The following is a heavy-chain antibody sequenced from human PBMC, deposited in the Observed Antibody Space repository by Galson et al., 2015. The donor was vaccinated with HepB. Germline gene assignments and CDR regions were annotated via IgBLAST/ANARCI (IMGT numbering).Heavy chain of an antibody. D-gene: IGHD3-10*01. CDR3: ARDGPYGSGIFDY. V-gene: IGHV3-48*02. CDR2: ISSSSSTI. Sequence: SLRLSCAASGFTFSNAWMNWVRQAPGKGLEWVSYISSSSSTIYYADSVKGRFTISRDNAKNSLYLQMNSLRDEDTAVYYCARDGPYGSGIFDYWGQGTLVTVSS. CDR1: GFTFSNAW. J-gene: IGHJ4*02.